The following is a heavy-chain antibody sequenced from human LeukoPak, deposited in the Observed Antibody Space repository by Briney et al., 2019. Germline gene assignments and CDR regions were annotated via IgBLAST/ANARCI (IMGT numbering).Heavy chain of an antibody. V-gene: IGHV4-4*09. CDR1: GGSLSSYY. CDR2: IYNRGST. J-gene: IGHJ6*02. CDR3: ARLRYSSSWKGYYYGMDV. Sequence: SETLSLTCTVSGGSLSSYYWSWIRQPPGKGLEWLGYIYNRGSTNYNPSLTSRLTISVDMSKNQFSLKLSSVTAADTAVYYCARLRYSSSWKGYYYGMDVWGQGTTVTVSS. D-gene: IGHD6-13*01.